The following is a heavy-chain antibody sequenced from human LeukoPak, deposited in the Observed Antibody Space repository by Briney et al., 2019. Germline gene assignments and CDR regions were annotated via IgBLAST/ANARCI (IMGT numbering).Heavy chain of an antibody. J-gene: IGHJ4*02. V-gene: IGHV4-30-4*08. D-gene: IGHD2-2*01. Sequence: PSETLSLTCTVAGGFISGGDCYWRWIRQPPGKGLEWIGYIYYSGGAYYNPSLKSRVAISVDTSKNQFSLKLSSVTAADTAVYYCARDLSSTSHIDYWGQGTLVTVSS. CDR1: GGFISGGDCY. CDR2: IYYSGGA. CDR3: ARDLSSTSHIDY.